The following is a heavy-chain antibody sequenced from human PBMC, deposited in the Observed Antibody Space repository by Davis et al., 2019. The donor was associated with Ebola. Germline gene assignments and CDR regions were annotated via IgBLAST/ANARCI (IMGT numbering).Heavy chain of an antibody. CDR1: GGSITNNFYN. CDR3: ARGLELHGMDV. D-gene: IGHD1-7*01. CDR2: IYYSGTT. Sequence: SETLSLTCTVSGGSITNNFYNWGWIRQPPGKGLVWIASIYYSGTTYYNPSLRSRLTISVDTSKTHLSLKLSSVTAAGTAVYYCARGLELHGMDVWGKGTTVTVSS. V-gene: IGHV4-39*02. J-gene: IGHJ6*04.